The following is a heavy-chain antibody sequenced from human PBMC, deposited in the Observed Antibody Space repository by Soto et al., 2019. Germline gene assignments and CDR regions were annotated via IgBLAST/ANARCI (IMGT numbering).Heavy chain of an antibody. CDR1: GGSVSSGSYY. V-gene: IGHV4-61*01. CDR2: IYYSGST. CDR3: AIWGISTNGNLGYNWFDP. D-gene: IGHD2-2*01. Sequence: PSETLSLTCTVSGGSVSSGSYYWSWIRQPPGKGLEWIGYIYYSGSTNYNPSLKSRVTISVDTSKNQFSLKLSSVTAADTAVYYCAIWGISTNGNLGYNWFDPWGQGTLVTVSS. J-gene: IGHJ5*02.